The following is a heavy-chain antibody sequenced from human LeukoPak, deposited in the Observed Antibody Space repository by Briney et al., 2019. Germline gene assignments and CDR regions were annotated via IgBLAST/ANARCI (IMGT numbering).Heavy chain of an antibody. CDR1: GLTFSTYA. J-gene: IGHJ4*02. CDR2: ISGNGGTT. D-gene: IGHD6-13*01. CDR3: AKPPPDSSSWLFDY. V-gene: IGHV3-23*01. Sequence: PGGSLRLSCAASGLTFSTYAMSWVRQAPGKGLEWVSTISGNGGTTYYADSVKGRFTISRDNSKNTLYLQMNSLRVEDTAVYYCAKPPPDSSSWLFDYWGQGTLVTDSS.